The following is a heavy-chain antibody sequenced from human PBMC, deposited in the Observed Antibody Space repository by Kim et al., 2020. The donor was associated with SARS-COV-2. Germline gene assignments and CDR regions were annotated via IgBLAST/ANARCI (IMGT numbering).Heavy chain of an antibody. V-gene: IGHV3-74*01. D-gene: IGHD2-15*01. Sequence: GGSLRLSCAASGFTFSSYWMHWVRQAPGKGLVWVSRINSDGSSTSYADSVKGRFTISRDNAKNTLYLQMNSLRAEDTAVYYCAREGYCSGGSCYSPPGFDYWGQGTLVTVSS. J-gene: IGHJ4*02. CDR3: AREGYCSGGSCYSPPGFDY. CDR2: INSDGSST. CDR1: GFTFSSYW.